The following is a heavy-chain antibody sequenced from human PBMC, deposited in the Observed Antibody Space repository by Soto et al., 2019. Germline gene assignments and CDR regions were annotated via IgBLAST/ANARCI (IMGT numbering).Heavy chain of an antibody. CDR2: ISDDGSNK. V-gene: IGHV3-30-3*01. J-gene: IGHJ3*02. Sequence: QVQLVESGGGVVQPGRSLRLSCAASGFIFSSYSMHWVRQAPGKGLEWVAIISDDGSNKYYVDSVKGRFTISRDNFNNSLSLEMNSMRSEDTAVYYCARDQFLDAYDIWGQGTMVTVSS. D-gene: IGHD2-21*01. CDR1: GFIFSSYS. CDR3: ARDQFLDAYDI.